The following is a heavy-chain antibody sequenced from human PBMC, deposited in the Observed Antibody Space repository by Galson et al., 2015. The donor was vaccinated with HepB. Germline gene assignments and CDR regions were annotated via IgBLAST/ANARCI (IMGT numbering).Heavy chain of an antibody. J-gene: IGHJ3*01. CDR2: MKQDGSEK. D-gene: IGHD4-23*01. V-gene: IGHV3-7*03. CDR3: ARAGGGNWGRGAFDV. Sequence: SLRLSCAASGFTFTSFWMNWVRQTPGKGLEWVANMKQDGSEKYYVDSVKGRFTISRDNAKNSLYLQMNSLRVEDTALYYCARAGGGNWGRGAFDVWGQGTMVTVSS. CDR1: GFTFTSFW.